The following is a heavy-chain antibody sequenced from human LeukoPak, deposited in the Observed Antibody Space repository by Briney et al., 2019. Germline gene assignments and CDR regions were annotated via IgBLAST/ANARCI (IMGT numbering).Heavy chain of an antibody. J-gene: IGHJ4*02. D-gene: IGHD3/OR15-3a*01. CDR2: IYYSVST. Sequence: SETLSLTCTVSGGSVSSSNHYWGWIRQPPGKGLEWIGSIYYSVSTYYNPSLKSRVTISVDTSKNQFSLKLSSVTAADTAVYYCARYLGHQNDYWGQGTLVTVSS. V-gene: IGHV4-39*07. CDR1: GGSVSSSNHY. CDR3: ARYLGHQNDY.